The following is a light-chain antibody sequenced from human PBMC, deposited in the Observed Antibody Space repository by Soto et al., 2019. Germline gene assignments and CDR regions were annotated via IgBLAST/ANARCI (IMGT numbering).Light chain of an antibody. V-gene: IGKV3-11*01. CDR2: DAS. CDR3: QLRSFRPEIS. Sequence: EIVLTQSPATLSLSPGQEATLSCRASQNINNYLAWYRQQPGQAPRLLIFDASISAAGIPRRFGGSGSGTDFTLTISSLEPEDFAIYYCQLRSFRPEISLGGGTRVEI. J-gene: IGKJ4*01. CDR1: QNINNY.